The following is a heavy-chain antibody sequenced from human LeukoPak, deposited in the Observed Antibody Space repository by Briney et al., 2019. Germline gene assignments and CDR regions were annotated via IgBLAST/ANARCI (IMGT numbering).Heavy chain of an antibody. J-gene: IGHJ3*02. D-gene: IGHD3-22*01. Sequence: PGGSLRLSCAVSGFSFGSYSMNWVRQAPGKGLEWVSSVTSSGSYINYADSVKGRFTTSRDNAKNSLYLQMNSPRAEDTAVYYCARKGYYDSGTFDIWGQGTMVTVSS. CDR1: GFSFGSYS. CDR3: ARKGYYDSGTFDI. CDR2: VTSSGSYI. V-gene: IGHV3-21*01.